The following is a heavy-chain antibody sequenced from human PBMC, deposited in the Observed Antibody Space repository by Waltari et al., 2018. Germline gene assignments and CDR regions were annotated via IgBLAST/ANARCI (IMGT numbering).Heavy chain of an antibody. V-gene: IGHV3-21*01. Sequence: EVQLVESGGGLAKPGGSLRLSCTASGFAFSSYHMTWVRQAPGKGLEWVSSISSASTFISYADSLKGRFRISRDNAKNTVSLLMNSLRAEDTAVYYCAREDRQVGLLGALDIWGQGTFVTVSS. J-gene: IGHJ3*02. CDR3: AREDRQVGLLGALDI. CDR1: GFAFSSYH. CDR2: ISSASTFI. D-gene: IGHD1-7*01.